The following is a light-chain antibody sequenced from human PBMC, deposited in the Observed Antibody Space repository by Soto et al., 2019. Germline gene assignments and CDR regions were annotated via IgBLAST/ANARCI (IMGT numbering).Light chain of an antibody. CDR1: QSLRHSNGYNY. V-gene: IGKV2-28*01. J-gene: IGKJ2*01. CDR2: WVS. CDR3: MQALQTVDT. Sequence: DIVMTQSPRSLPVTPGEPASISCRSSQSLRHSNGYNYLDWYLQKPGQSPQLLIYWVSNLASGVPDRFSGSGSGTDFTLKISRVEAEDVGVYYCMQALQTVDTFGQGTKPEIK.